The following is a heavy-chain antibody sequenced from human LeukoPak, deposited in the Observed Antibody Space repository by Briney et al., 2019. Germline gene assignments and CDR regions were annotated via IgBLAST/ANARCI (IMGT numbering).Heavy chain of an antibody. V-gene: IGHV3-74*01. D-gene: IGHD3-16*02. CDR3: AKRELSLGVADY. Sequence: GGSLRLSFAASGFTFSSYWMHWVRQGPGKGLVWVSRIKSDGSSTSYADSVKGRFTISRDNAKNTLYLQMNSLRAEDTAVYYCAKRELSLGVADYWGQGTLVTVSS. CDR1: GFTFSSYW. J-gene: IGHJ4*02. CDR2: IKSDGSST.